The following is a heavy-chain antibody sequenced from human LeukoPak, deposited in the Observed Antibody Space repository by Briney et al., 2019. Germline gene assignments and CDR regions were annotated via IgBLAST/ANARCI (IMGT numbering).Heavy chain of an antibody. CDR1: GGSLSDYY. V-gene: IGHV4-34*01. CDR2: ISHRGRT. Sequence: PSETLSLTCAVYGGSLSDYYWSWIRQSPGKGLEWIGEISHRGRTYYNLSLKSRVTISIDTSKNQFSLKLSSVTAADTAVYYCARLVVVPSYYFDYWGQGTLVTVSS. D-gene: IGHD2-15*01. CDR3: ARLVVVPSYYFDY. J-gene: IGHJ4*02.